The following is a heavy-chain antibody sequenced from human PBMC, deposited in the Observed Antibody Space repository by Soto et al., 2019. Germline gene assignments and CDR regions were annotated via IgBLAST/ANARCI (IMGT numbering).Heavy chain of an antibody. J-gene: IGHJ4*02. CDR2: IGGSGGST. Sequence: GGSLRLSCAASGFTFSSYAMSWVRQAPGKGLEWVSAIGGSGGSTYYADSVKGRFTISRDNSKNTLYLQMNSLRAEDTAVYYCANSGIYYWDYWGQGTLVTVSS. CDR1: GFTFSSYA. CDR3: ANSGIYYWDY. D-gene: IGHD3-10*01. V-gene: IGHV3-23*01.